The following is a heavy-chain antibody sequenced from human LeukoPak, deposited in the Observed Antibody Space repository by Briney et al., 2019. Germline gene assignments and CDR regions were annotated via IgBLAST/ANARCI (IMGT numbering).Heavy chain of an antibody. CDR3: VRVEVRYDFWSGLGYYYMDV. CDR1: GGSISSYY. V-gene: IGHV4-59*01. Sequence: SETLSLTCTVSGGSISSYYWSWIRQPPGKGLEWIGYIYYSGSTNYNPSLKSRVTISVDMSKNQFSLKLSSVTAADTAVYYCVRVEVRYDFWSGLGYYYMDVWGKGTTVSVSS. J-gene: IGHJ6*03. CDR2: IYYSGST. D-gene: IGHD3-3*01.